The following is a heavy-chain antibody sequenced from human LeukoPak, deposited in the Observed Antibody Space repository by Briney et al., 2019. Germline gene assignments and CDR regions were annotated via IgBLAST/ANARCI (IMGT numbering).Heavy chain of an antibody. Sequence: PGRSLTLFCAASGLPLSSYAMHWVRQAPAKGLEWVAVISYDGSNKYYADSVKDRFTISRDNSKNTLYLQMNSLRAEDTAVYYCAREVPRDGMDVWGQGTTVTVSS. J-gene: IGHJ6*02. CDR3: AREVPRDGMDV. V-gene: IGHV3-30-3*01. CDR2: ISYDGSNK. CDR1: GLPLSSYA.